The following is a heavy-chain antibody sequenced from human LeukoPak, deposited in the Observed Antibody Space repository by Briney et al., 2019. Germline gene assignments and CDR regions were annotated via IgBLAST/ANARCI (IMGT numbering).Heavy chain of an antibody. V-gene: IGHV3-30*18. D-gene: IGHD1-26*01. J-gene: IGHJ6*03. CDR2: ISSDGRRK. CDR3: AKNRGAGSHYYYHMNV. Sequence: PGGSLRLSCAASGFIFNNHAMHWVRQAPCKGLEWVAIISSDGRRKDYADSVKGRFTISRDNSKNTLYLQLNSLRVEDTAVYYCAKNRGAGSHYYYHMNVWGKGTTVTVSS. CDR1: GFIFNNHA.